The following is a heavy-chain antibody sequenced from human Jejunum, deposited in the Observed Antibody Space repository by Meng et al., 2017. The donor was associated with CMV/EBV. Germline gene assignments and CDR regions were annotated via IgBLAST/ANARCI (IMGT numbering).Heavy chain of an antibody. V-gene: IGHV3-7*03. Sequence: AGSGFTFSNYWMNWVRQAPGKGLEWVANIKNDGSEKYYVNSVKGRFTISRDNAKNSLYLQMNSLRAEDTAVYYCAKIRSSPGGGDWGQGTLVTVSS. J-gene: IGHJ4*02. CDR1: GFTFSNYW. D-gene: IGHD6-13*01. CDR3: AKIRSSPGGGD. CDR2: IKNDGSEK.